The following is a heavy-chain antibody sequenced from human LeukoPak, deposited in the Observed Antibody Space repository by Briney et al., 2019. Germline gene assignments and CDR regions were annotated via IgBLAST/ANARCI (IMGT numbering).Heavy chain of an antibody. V-gene: IGHV3-23*01. CDR2: ISGSGGST. Sequence: GGSLRLSCAASGFTFSSYAMSWVRQAPGKGLEWVSAISGSGGSTYYADSVRGRFTISRDNSKNTLYLQMNSLRAEDAAVYYCAKDWRGAVVPRAFDIWGQGTMVTVSS. D-gene: IGHD2-2*01. CDR3: AKDWRGAVVPRAFDI. CDR1: GFTFSSYA. J-gene: IGHJ3*02.